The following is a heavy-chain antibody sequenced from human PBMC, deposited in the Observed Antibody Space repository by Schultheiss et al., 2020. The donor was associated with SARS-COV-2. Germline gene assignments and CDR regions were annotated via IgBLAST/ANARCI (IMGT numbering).Heavy chain of an antibody. CDR1: GFTFSSYG. V-gene: IGHV3-30*03. CDR3: ARDYSGGWFDP. D-gene: IGHD4-11*01. CDR2: ISYDGSNK. Sequence: GASLKISCAASGFTFSSYGMHWVRQAPGKGLEWVAVISYDGSNKYYADSVKGRFTISRDNSKNTLYLQMNSLRAEDTAVYYCARDYSGGWFDPWGQGTLVTVSS. J-gene: IGHJ5*02.